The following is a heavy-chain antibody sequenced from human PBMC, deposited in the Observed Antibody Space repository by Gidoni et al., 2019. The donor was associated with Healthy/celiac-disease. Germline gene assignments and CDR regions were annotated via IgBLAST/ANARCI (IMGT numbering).Heavy chain of an antibody. CDR2: ISSSSSYI. D-gene: IGHD6-13*01. V-gene: IGHV3-21*01. Sequence: EVQLVESGGGLVKPGGSLRLSCSASGFTFSSCSMNWVRQAPGKGLEWVSSISSSSSYIYYADSVKGRFTISRDNAKNSLYLQMNSLRAEDTAVYDCARDKVERGHSSSWFDYYYYGMDVWGQGTTVTVSS. J-gene: IGHJ6*02. CDR1: GFTFSSCS. CDR3: ARDKVERGHSSSWFDYYYYGMDV.